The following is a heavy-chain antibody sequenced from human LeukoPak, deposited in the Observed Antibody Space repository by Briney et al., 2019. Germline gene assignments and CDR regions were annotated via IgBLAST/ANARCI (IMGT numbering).Heavy chain of an antibody. Sequence: PSETLSLTCAVYGGSFSGYYWSWIRQPPGKGLEWIGEINHSGSTNYNPSLKSRVTISVDTSKNQFSLKLSSVTAADTAVYYCARVLEYSSGWYGEDYWGQRTLVTVSS. CDR2: INHSGST. V-gene: IGHV4-34*01. CDR3: ARVLEYSSGWYGEDY. J-gene: IGHJ4*02. D-gene: IGHD6-19*01. CDR1: GGSFSGYY.